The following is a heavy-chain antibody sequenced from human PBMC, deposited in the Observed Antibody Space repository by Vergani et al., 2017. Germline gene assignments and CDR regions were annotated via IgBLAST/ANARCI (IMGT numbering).Heavy chain of an antibody. V-gene: IGHV3-7*01. D-gene: IGHD3-22*01. CDR2: INQDGSEK. J-gene: IGHJ5*02. CDR3: ARINYDGSSGYYLTRWHYWFDP. CDR1: GFIFSHYW. Sequence: EVQLVESGGGLVQPGGSLRLSCAASGFIFSHYWMSWVRQAPGKGLEWVANINQDGSEKDYVDSVKGRFTISRDNAKNSLYLQMNSLRAEDTAMYYCARINYDGSSGYYLTRWHYWFDPWGQGTLITFSS.